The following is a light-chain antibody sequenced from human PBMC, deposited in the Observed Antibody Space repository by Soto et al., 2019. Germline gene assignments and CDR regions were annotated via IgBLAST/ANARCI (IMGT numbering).Light chain of an antibody. CDR2: GAS. Sequence: EIVLTQSPGTLSLSPGERATLSCRASQSVSSSYLAWYQQKPGQAPRLLIYGASSRATGIPDRFSGSGSGTDFTLTISRLEPEDFAVYYCQQYGSSPALSFGGGPRWISN. J-gene: IGKJ4*01. CDR3: QQYGSSPALS. V-gene: IGKV3-20*01. CDR1: QSVSSSY.